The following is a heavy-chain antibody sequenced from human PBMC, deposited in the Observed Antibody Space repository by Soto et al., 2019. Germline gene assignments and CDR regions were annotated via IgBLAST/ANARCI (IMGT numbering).Heavy chain of an antibody. Sequence: SKTLSLTCTVSGVSINSYSWSWIRQPPGKGLEWIGYIYYSGSTNYNPSLKSRVTISVDTSKNQFSLKLSSVTAADTAVYYCARLYGLDAFDIWGQGTMVT. CDR1: GVSINSYS. J-gene: IGHJ3*02. CDR3: ARLYGLDAFDI. CDR2: IYYSGST. V-gene: IGHV4-59*08. D-gene: IGHD3-16*02.